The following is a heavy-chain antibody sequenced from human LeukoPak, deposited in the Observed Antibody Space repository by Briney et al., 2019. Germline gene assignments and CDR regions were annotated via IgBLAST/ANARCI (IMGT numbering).Heavy chain of an antibody. CDR2: IYYSGST. Sequence: PSETLSLTCTVSGGSISSGGYYWSWIRQHPGKGLEWIGYIYYSGSTYYNLSLKSRVTISVDTSKNQFFLKLSSVTAADTAVYYCARDRQPGIAIDYGMDVWGQGTTVTVSS. V-gene: IGHV4-31*03. CDR3: ARDRQPGIAIDYGMDV. J-gene: IGHJ6*02. CDR1: GGSISSGGYY. D-gene: IGHD6-13*01.